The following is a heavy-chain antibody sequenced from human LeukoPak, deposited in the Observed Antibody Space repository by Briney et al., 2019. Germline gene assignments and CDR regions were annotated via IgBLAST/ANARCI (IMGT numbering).Heavy chain of an antibody. V-gene: IGHV3-30*02. CDR2: IWYGGSNK. Sequence: GGSLRLSRAASGFTFSSYGMHWVRQAPGKGLEWVAVIWYGGSNKYYADSVKGRFTISRDNSKNTLYLQMNSLRAEDTAVYYCAKVGYSSSWYGARYYYMDVWGKGTTVTVSS. D-gene: IGHD6-13*01. CDR3: AKVGYSSSWYGARYYYMDV. J-gene: IGHJ6*03. CDR1: GFTFSSYG.